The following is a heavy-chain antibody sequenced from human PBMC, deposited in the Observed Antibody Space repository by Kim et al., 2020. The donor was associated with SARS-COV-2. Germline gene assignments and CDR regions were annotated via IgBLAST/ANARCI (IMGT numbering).Heavy chain of an antibody. CDR2: IYYSGST. CDR3: ARHLRGGGYDFWSGYPHLSGRDV. Sequence: SETLSLTCTVSGGSISSYYWSWIRQPPGKGLEWIGYIYYSGSTNYNPSLKSRVTISVDTSKNQFSLTLSSVTAADTAVYYCARHLRGGGYDFWSGYPHLSGRDVWGQGTTVTVSS. J-gene: IGHJ6*02. CDR1: GGSISSYY. V-gene: IGHV4-59*08. D-gene: IGHD3-3*01.